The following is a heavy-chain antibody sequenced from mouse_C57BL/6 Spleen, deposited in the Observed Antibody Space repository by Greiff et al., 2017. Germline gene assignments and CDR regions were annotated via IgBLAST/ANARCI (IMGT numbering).Heavy chain of an antibody. CDR1: GFTFSDYG. CDR2: ISSGSSTI. Sequence: EVKLVESGGGLVKPGGSLKLSCAASGFTFSDYGMHWVRQAPEKGLEWVAYISSGSSTIYYADTVKGRFTISRDNAKNTLFLQMTSLRSEDTAMYYCARGDYDYWYFDVWGTGTTVTVSS. J-gene: IGHJ1*03. CDR3: ARGDYDYWYFDV. D-gene: IGHD2-4*01. V-gene: IGHV5-17*01.